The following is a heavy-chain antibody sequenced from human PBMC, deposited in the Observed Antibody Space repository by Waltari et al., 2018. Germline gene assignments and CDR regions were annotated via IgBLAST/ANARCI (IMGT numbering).Heavy chain of an antibody. Sequence: QVQLQESGPGLVKPSQTLSLTCTVSGGSIRSGRSYWRWIRQPPGKGLEWLGRIYTSGSTNYNPSLKSRVTISVDTSKNQFSLKLSSVTAADTAVYYCAREGPVKAAAGMPFDYWGQGTLVTVSS. V-gene: IGHV4-61*02. CDR2: IYTSGST. CDR1: GGSIRSGRSY. J-gene: IGHJ4*02. D-gene: IGHD6-13*01. CDR3: AREGPVKAAAGMPFDY.